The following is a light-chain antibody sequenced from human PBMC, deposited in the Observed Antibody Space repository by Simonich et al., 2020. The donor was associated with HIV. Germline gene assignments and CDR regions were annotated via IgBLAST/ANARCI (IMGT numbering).Light chain of an antibody. CDR2: DAS. Sequence: EIVLTQSPGTLSLFSGERATLSCRASQSVSSSYLAWYQKKPGLAPRLLIYDASSRATGIPDRFSGSGSGTDFTLTISRLEPEDFAVYYCQQYGGTFGGGTKVEIK. CDR1: QSVSSSY. J-gene: IGKJ4*01. V-gene: IGKV3D-20*01. CDR3: QQYGGT.